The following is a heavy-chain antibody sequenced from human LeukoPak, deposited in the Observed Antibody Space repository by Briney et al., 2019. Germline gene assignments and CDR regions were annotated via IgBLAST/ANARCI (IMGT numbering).Heavy chain of an antibody. J-gene: IGHJ4*02. CDR1: GGSISSYY. CDR3: ARASGSYPDY. CDR2: IYYSGST. V-gene: IGHV4-59*01. Sequence: SETLSLTCTVSGGSISSYYWSWIRQPPGKGLEWIGYIYYSGSTNYNPSLKSRVTISVDTSKNQFSLKLSSVTAADPAVYYCARASGSYPDYWGQGTLVTVSA. D-gene: IGHD1-26*01.